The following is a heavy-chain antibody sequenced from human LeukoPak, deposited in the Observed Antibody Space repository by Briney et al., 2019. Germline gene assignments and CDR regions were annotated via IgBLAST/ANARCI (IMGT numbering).Heavy chain of an antibody. CDR1: GFTVSSNY. V-gene: IGHV3-53*01. Sequence: GGSLRLSCAASGFTVSSNYMSWVRQAPGKGLEWVSVIFSGGTTYYADSVKGRFTISRDNSKNTLYLQMNSLRAEDTAVYYCAREGNYYDMDVWGQGTAVTVSS. CDR3: AREGNYYDMDV. CDR2: IFSGGTT. J-gene: IGHJ6*02.